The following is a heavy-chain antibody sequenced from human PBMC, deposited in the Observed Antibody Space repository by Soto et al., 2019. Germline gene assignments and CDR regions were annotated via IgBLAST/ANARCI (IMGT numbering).Heavy chain of an antibody. V-gene: IGHV5-51*01. D-gene: IGHD6-13*01. Sequence: GESLKISCQCSGYTFSNFWIAWVRQLPGKGLEYMGIIYPGDSETRYSPSFHGKVTISADRSIGTAYLQWSSLEASDSAFYFCARSPRSSPYFDYWGQGALVTVSA. J-gene: IGHJ4*02. CDR1: GYTFSNFW. CDR2: IYPGDSET. CDR3: ARSPRSSPYFDY.